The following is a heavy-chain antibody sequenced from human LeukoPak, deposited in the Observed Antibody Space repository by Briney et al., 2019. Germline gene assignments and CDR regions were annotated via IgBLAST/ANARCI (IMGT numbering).Heavy chain of an antibody. CDR2: IYPGDSDT. CDR1: EYSFTSYW. CDR3: ARHGPVLAAAGAHEVEY. D-gene: IGHD6-13*01. V-gene: IGHV5-51*01. Sequence: GESLKISCKGSEYSFTSYWIGWVRQMPGKGLEWMGIIYPGDSDTRYSPSFQGQVTISADKSISTAYLQWSSLKASDTAMYYCARHGPVLAAAGAHEVEYWGQGTLVTVSS. J-gene: IGHJ4*02.